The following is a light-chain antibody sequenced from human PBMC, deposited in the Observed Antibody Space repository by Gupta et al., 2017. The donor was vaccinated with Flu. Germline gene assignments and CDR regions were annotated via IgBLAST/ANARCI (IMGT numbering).Light chain of an antibody. CDR2: AAS. J-gene: IGKJ4*01. V-gene: IGKV1-16*01. CDR3: QQYNIDLLT. CDR1: QGISNY. Sequence: DIQMTQSPSSLSASVGDRVNITCRASQGISNYLAWFQQKPGKAPKSLIHAASSLQSGVSSRFSGSGSGTDFTLTITNLQPEDFATYYCQQYNIDLLTFGGGTKVDIK.